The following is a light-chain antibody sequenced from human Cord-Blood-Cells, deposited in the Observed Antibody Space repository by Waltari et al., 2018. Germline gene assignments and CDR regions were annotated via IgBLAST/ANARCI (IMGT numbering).Light chain of an antibody. CDR1: QDIGNY. CDR3: QQYDNLPLT. V-gene: IGKV1-33*01. Sequence: DIQMTQSPSSLSASVEDRVTITCKAIQDIGNYLNWYQQQPGKATKLVIDDASNLETGVQSRFSGSGSGTDFTFTISSLQPEDIATYYCQQYDNLPLTFGGVIKVEIK. J-gene: IGKJ4*01. CDR2: DAS.